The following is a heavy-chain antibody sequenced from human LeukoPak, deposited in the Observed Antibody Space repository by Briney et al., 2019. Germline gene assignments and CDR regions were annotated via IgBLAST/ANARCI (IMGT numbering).Heavy chain of an antibody. CDR3: AREGLSDFDY. CDR1: GFTFSSYS. D-gene: IGHD6-19*01. Sequence: GGSLRLSCAASGFTFSSYSMNWVRQAPGKGLEWVSSISSSSSYIYYAGSVKGRFTISRDNAKNSLNLQMNSLRAEDTAVYYCAREGLSDFDYWGQGTLVTVSS. J-gene: IGHJ4*02. CDR2: ISSSSSYI. V-gene: IGHV3-21*01.